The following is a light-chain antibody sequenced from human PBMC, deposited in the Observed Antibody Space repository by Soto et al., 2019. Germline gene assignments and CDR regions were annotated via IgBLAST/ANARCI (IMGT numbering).Light chain of an antibody. CDR2: AAS. CDR3: QQSYRTPPT. V-gene: IGKV1-39*01. J-gene: IGKJ1*01. CDR1: QTISNY. Sequence: DVQMTQSPSSLSASVGDRVTITCRASQTISNYLNWYQQKPGTAPKLLIFAASILESGVPSRFSGSGSGTDFTLTISSLQPEDFATYYCQQSYRTPPTFGQGTRVDIK.